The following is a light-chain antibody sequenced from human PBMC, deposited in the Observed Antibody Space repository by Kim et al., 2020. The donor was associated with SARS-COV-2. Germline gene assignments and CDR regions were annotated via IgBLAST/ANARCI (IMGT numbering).Light chain of an antibody. CDR3: LQHSTYPIT. CDR1: QDIRND. Sequence: PSSLSASVGDSVTITCRARQDIRNDLGWYQQNPVRAPKRLIYGASSLRSGVPSRFSGSGSGTEFTLTISSVQPEDFATYCCLQHSTYPITFGQGTRLEIK. V-gene: IGKV1-17*01. J-gene: IGKJ5*01. CDR2: GAS.